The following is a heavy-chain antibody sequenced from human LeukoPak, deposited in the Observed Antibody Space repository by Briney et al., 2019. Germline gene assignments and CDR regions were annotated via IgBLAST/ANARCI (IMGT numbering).Heavy chain of an antibody. J-gene: IGHJ4*02. CDR2: IYHSGST. V-gene: IGHV4-38-2*02. Sequence: SETLSLACTVSGYSISSGYYWGWIRQPPGKGLEWIGTIYHSGSTYYNPSLKSRVTISVDTSKNQFSLKLTSVTAADTAVYYCARVRGYCSSTICYRYYFDYWGQGTLVTVSS. CDR1: GYSISSGYY. D-gene: IGHD2-2*01. CDR3: ARVRGYCSSTICYRYYFDY.